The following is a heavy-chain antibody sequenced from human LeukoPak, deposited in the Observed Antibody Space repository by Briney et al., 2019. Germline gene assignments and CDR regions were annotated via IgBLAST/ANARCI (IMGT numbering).Heavy chain of an antibody. J-gene: IGHJ4*02. CDR3: VRYYYDSSGYYNFDY. V-gene: IGHV4-59*01. CDR2: IYYSGST. CDR1: GGSISSYY. Sequence: PSETLSLTCTVSGGSISSYYWSWIRQPPGKGLEWIGYIYYSGSTNYNPSLKSRVTISVDTSKNQFSLKLSSVTAADTAVYYCVRYYYDSSGYYNFDYWGQGTLVTVSS. D-gene: IGHD3-22*01.